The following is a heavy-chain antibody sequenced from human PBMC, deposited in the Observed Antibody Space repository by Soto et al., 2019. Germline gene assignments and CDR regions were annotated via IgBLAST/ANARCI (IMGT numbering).Heavy chain of an antibody. CDR3: DRTKKKYYDFWTGYFTRVGMEV. Sequence: SATXSLTCTFSVFSIISGDYYGSWIRQPPGKGREWIGYIYYSGSTYYNPSLKSLVTISVDTSKNHFSLKLRSVTAADTAVYYGDRTKKKYYDFWTGYFTRVGMEVWGQGTTVTVSS. CDR1: VFSIISGDYY. V-gene: IGHV4-30-4*01. D-gene: IGHD3-3*01. J-gene: IGHJ6*02. CDR2: IYYSGST.